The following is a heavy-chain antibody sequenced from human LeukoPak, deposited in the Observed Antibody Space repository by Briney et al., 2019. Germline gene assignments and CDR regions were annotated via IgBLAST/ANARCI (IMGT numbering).Heavy chain of an antibody. Sequence: PSETLSLICTVSGGSIISSGYYWAWIRQPPGKGLEWIASVYYSGSTFYNPSLKSRVAMSVDTSKKQFFLQLSPVTAADRAGYYCTREERDHDTCDIWGQGSMVTISS. V-gene: IGHV4-39*02. D-gene: IGHD1-26*01. CDR3: TREERDHDTCDI. CDR2: VYYSGST. J-gene: IGHJ3*02. CDR1: GGSIISSGYY.